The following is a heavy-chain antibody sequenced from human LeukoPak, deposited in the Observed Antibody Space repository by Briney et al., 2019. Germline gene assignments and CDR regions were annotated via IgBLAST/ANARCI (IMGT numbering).Heavy chain of an antibody. CDR1: GYTFTSYX. D-gene: IGHD6-19*01. Sequence: GYTFTSYXXXXXRQAXGQGXXXXXXXSAYNGNTNYAQKLQGRVTMTTDTSTSTAYMELRSLRSDDTAVYYCVRSSSGWWDYYYGMDVWGQGTTVTVSS. CDR3: VRSSSGWWDYYYGMDV. J-gene: IGHJ6*02. CDR2: XSAYNGNT. V-gene: IGHV1-18*01.